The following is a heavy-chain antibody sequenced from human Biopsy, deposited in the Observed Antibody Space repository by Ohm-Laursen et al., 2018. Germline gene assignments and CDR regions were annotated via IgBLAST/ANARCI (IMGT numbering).Heavy chain of an antibody. CDR1: GYTFTSYY. CDR3: ARNAWPTLSTMIVVVKGFNWFDP. J-gene: IGHJ5*02. CDR2: INPSGGST. Sequence: ASVKVSCKASGYTFTSYYMHWVRQAPGQGLEWMGIINPSGGSTTYAKKFQGRVTMTRDTSTSTVYMELSSLRSEDTAVYYCARNAWPTLSTMIVVVKGFNWFDPWGQGTLVTVSS. V-gene: IGHV1-46*01. D-gene: IGHD3-22*01.